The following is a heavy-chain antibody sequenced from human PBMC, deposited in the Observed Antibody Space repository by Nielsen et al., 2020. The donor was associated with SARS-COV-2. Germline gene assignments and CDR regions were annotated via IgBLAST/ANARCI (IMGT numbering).Heavy chain of an antibody. D-gene: IGHD4-17*01. CDR2: ISYDGSNK. J-gene: IGHJ4*02. V-gene: IGHV3-30-3*01. CDR1: GFTFSSYA. CDR3: ARVRGDYVQYYFDY. Sequence: GESLKISCAASGFTFSSYAMHWVRQAPGKGLEWVAVISYDGSNKYYADSVKGRFTISRDNSKNTLYLQMNSLRAEDTAVYYCARVRGDYVQYYFDYWGQGTLVTVSS.